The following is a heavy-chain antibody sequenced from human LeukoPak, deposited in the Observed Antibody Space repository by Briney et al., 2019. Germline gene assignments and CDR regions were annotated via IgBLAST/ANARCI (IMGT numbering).Heavy chain of an antibody. CDR3: AKRAGSSGYYYVEY. D-gene: IGHD3-22*01. Sequence: GGSLRLSCAASGFTFSSYAMSWVRQAPGKGLEWVSAISGSGGSTYYADSVKGRFAISRDNSKNTLYLQMNSLRAEDTAVYYCAKRAGSSGYYYVEYWGQGTLVTVSS. J-gene: IGHJ4*02. CDR1: GFTFSSYA. CDR2: ISGSGGST. V-gene: IGHV3-23*01.